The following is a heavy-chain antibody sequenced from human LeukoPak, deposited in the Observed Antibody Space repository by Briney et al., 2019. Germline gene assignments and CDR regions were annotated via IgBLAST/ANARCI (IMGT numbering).Heavy chain of an antibody. CDR2: IKKKSDGGTT. Sequence: PGGSLRLSCAASGFTFSNAWMTWVRQAPGKGLEWVGHIKKKSDGGTTDHAAPGKGRFTVSRDDSKDTLYLQLNSLKTEDTAVYYCTTVQQWLAQALGYWGQGTLVTVSS. CDR1: GFTFSNAW. J-gene: IGHJ4*02. V-gene: IGHV3-15*01. D-gene: IGHD6-19*01. CDR3: TTVQQWLAQALGY.